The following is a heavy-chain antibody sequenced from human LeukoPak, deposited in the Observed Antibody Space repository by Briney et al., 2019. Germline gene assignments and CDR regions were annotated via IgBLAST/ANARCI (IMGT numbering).Heavy chain of an antibody. Sequence: GGSLRLSCEASGFTFSSYWMNWARQAPGKGLEWVASINHNGNVNYYVDSVRGRFTISRDNAKNSLYLQMSNLRAEDTAVYFCARGGGLDVWGQGATVTVSS. CDR1: GFTFSSYW. J-gene: IGHJ6*02. CDR3: ARGGGLDV. V-gene: IGHV3-7*03. CDR2: INHNGNVN. D-gene: IGHD3-16*01.